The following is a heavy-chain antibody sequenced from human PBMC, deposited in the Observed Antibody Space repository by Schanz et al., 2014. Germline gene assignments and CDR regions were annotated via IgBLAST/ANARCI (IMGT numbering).Heavy chain of an antibody. J-gene: IGHJ4*02. V-gene: IGHV3-48*02. CDR3: ARGGATRFDY. D-gene: IGHD1-26*01. Sequence: LVESGGGVVQPGRSLRLSCAASGFTFSSYGMHWVRQVPGKGLEWVSYISSSSSTIYYADSVKGRFTISRDNAKNSLYLQMNSLRDEDTAVYYCARGGATRFDYWGQGTLVTVSS. CDR1: GFTFSSYG. CDR2: ISSSSSTI.